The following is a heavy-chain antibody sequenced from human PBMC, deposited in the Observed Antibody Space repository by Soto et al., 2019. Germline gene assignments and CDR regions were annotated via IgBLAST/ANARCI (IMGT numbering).Heavy chain of an antibody. Sequence: QLQLQESGPGLVKPSETLSLTCTVSGGSINNNNYYWGWIRQPPGKGLEWIGSIYYTGTTYFNPPLKSRVTISVDTSKNQFSLKLSSVPAADTAVYYCARPASNGWYPFHYWGQGTLVTVSS. CDR3: ARPASNGWYPFHY. CDR2: IYYTGTT. CDR1: GGSINNNNYY. D-gene: IGHD6-19*01. J-gene: IGHJ4*02. V-gene: IGHV4-39*01.